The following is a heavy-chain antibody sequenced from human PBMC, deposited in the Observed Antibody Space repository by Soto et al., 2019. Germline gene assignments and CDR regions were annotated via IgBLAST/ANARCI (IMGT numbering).Heavy chain of an antibody. CDR3: AREGGSYDSGGYLIRGAFDI. J-gene: IGHJ3*02. Sequence: PSETMSLTCSVSGDSLSRIDYYWTWLRQHPEKGLEWIGNIYFRGNTYYSPSLESRLTISVDTSKNQFSLKLTSVTAADTAVYYCAREGGSYDSGGYLIRGAFDIWGQGTMVTVSS. V-gene: IGHV4-31*03. D-gene: IGHD3-22*01. CDR2: IYFRGNT. CDR1: GDSLSRIDYY.